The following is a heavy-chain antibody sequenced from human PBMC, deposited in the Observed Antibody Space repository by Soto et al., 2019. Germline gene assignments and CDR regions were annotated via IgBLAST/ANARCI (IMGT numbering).Heavy chain of an antibody. CDR3: ARAPRYCSSTSCYSLYYFDY. J-gene: IGHJ4*02. D-gene: IGHD2-2*01. CDR2: IIPIFGTA. CDR1: GGTFSSYA. V-gene: IGHV1-69*13. Sequence: SVKVSCKASGGTFSSYAISWVRQAPGQGLEWMGGIIPIFGTANYAQKFQGRVTITADESTSTAYMELSSLRSEDTAVYYCARAPRYCSSTSCYSLYYFDYWGQGTLLTVSS.